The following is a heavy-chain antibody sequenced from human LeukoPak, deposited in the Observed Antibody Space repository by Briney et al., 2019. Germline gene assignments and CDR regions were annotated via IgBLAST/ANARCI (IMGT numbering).Heavy chain of an antibody. CDR3: ARSDYGDSFDY. D-gene: IGHD4-17*01. CDR2: IYYSGST. V-gene: IGHV4-59*12. Sequence: SETLSLTCTVSGGSISSYYWSWIRQPPGKGLEWIGYIYYSGSTYYNPSLKSRVTISVDTSKNQFSLKLSSVTAADTAVYYCARSDYGDSFDYWGQGTLVTVSS. CDR1: GGSISSYY. J-gene: IGHJ4*02.